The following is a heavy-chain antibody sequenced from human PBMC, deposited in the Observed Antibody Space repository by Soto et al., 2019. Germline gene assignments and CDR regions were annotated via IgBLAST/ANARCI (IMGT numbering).Heavy chain of an antibody. J-gene: IGHJ1*01. CDR2: INHSGST. CDR3: LKDSGAAVITT. V-gene: IGHV4-39*07. CDR1: GGSISSGGYY. D-gene: IGHD2-21*01. Sequence: SETLSLTCTVSGGSISSGGYYWSWIRQPPGKGLEWIGEINHSGSTNYNPSLKSRVTISVDTSKNQFSLKLSSVTAADTAVYHCLKDSGAAVITTWCQGTLLPVSA.